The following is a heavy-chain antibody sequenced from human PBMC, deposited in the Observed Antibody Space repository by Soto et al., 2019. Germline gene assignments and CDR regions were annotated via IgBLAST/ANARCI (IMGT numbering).Heavy chain of an antibody. CDR1: GGSFSGYY. CDR3: ARGQAVPANVQADDFCRLGRYYYMDV. D-gene: IGHD3-3*01. Sequence: QVQLQQGGAGLLKPSDTLSLTCGVYGGSFSGYYWNWILQPPGKGLAWIGEIDHSGSSNFNPFLNGPVTIPVDTSKIQFSLKLNSVSDAATAVYFCARGQAVPANVQADDFCRLGRYYYMDVWGNGTPVTVTS. J-gene: IGHJ6*03. V-gene: IGHV4-34*01. CDR2: IDHSGSS.